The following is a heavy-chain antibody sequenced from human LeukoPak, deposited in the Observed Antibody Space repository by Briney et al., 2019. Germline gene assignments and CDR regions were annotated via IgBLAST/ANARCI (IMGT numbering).Heavy chain of an antibody. Sequence: GGSLRLSCAASGFTFGSYGMHWVRQAPGKGLEWVAVIWYDGSNKYYADSVKGRFTISRDNSKNTLYLQMNSLRAEDTAVYYCARDPPSSSLYDSSGYPEAWGQGTLVTVSS. CDR2: IWYDGSNK. D-gene: IGHD3-22*01. V-gene: IGHV3-33*01. CDR1: GFTFGSYG. J-gene: IGHJ5*02. CDR3: ARDPPSSSLYDSSGYPEA.